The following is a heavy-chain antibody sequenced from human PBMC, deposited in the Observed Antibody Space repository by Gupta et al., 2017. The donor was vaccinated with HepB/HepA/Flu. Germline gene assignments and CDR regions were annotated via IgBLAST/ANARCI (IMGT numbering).Heavy chain of an antibody. V-gene: IGHV1-69*01. CDR3: ARDDRGGNSAGLGY. CDR1: GGTFSSYA. D-gene: IGHD2-21*02. CDR2: IIPIFGTA. J-gene: IGHJ4*02. Sequence: QVQLVQSGAEVKKPGSSVKVSCKASGGTFSSYAISWVRQAPGQGLEWMGGIIPIFGTANYAQKFQGRVTITADESTSTAYMELRRMRSEDTAVYYCARDDRGGNSAGLGYWGQGTLVTVYS.